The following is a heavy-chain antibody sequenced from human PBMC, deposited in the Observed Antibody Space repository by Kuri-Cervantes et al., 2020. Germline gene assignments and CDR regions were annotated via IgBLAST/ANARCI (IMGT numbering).Heavy chain of an antibody. CDR2: ISVYNGDT. CDR3: ARFRVAGTEYNWFDP. J-gene: IGHJ5*02. D-gene: IGHD6-19*01. CDR1: GGTFSSYA. V-gene: IGHV1-18*01. Sequence: ASVKVSCKASGGTFSSYAISWVRQAPGQGLEWLGWISVYNGDTNYAQKLQGRVTMTTDTSTSTAYMELRSLRSDDTAVYYCARFRVAGTEYNWFDPWGQGTLVTVSS.